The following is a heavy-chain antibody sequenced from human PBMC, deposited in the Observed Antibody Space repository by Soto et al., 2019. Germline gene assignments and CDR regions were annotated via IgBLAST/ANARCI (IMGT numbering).Heavy chain of an antibody. Sequence: PGGSLRLSCAASGFTVSSNYMSWVRQAPGKGLEWVSVIYSGGSTYYADSVKGRFTISRDNSKNTLYLQMNSLIAEDTTVYYCATTFYDSSRYYDYWGQGTLVTVSS. CDR3: ATTFYDSSRYYDY. J-gene: IGHJ4*02. CDR2: IYSGGST. CDR1: GFTVSSNY. V-gene: IGHV3-53*01. D-gene: IGHD3-22*01.